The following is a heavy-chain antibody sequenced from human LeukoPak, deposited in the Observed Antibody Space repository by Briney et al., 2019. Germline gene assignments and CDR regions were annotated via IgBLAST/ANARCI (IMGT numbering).Heavy chain of an antibody. CDR1: GFTFSSYA. CDR3: ASGQDPNSVHTTIDY. J-gene: IGHJ4*02. CDR2: ISYDGSNK. D-gene: IGHD5/OR15-5a*01. V-gene: IGHV3-30-3*01. Sequence: PGGSLRLSCAAPGFTFSSYAMHWVRQAPGKGLEWVAVISYDGSNKYYADSAKGRFTISRDNSKNTLYLQMNSLRAEDTAVYYCASGQDPNSVHTTIDYWGQGTLVTVSS.